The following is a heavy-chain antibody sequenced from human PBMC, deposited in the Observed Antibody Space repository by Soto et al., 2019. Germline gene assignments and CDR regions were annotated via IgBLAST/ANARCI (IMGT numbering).Heavy chain of an antibody. CDR1: GGTFSSYA. CDR3: ARARYCSGGSCYPPDSWYFDL. V-gene: IGHV1-69*12. Sequence: QVQLVQSGAEVKKPGSSVKVSCKASGGTFSSYAISWVRQAPGQGLEWMGGIIPIFGTANYAQKFQGRVTITADESTSTDYMELSSLRSEDTAVYYCARARYCSGGSCYPPDSWYFDLWGRGPLVTVSS. D-gene: IGHD2-15*01. J-gene: IGHJ2*01. CDR2: IIPIFGTA.